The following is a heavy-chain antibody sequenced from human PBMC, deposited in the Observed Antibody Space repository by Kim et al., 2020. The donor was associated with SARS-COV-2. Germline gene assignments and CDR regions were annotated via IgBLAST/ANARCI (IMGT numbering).Heavy chain of an antibody. CDR3: TGSYGTDYYGMDV. D-gene: IGHD5-18*01. V-gene: IGHV3-73*01. CDR1: GFTFSGSS. Sequence: GGSLRLSCAASGFTFSGSSVHWVRQASGKGLEWLGRIRSKVNSYATAYGASVQGRFTISREDSKNTAYLQMNSLKTEDMAVYYCTGSYGTDYYGMDVWGQGTTVTVSS. CDR2: IRSKVNSYAT. J-gene: IGHJ6*02.